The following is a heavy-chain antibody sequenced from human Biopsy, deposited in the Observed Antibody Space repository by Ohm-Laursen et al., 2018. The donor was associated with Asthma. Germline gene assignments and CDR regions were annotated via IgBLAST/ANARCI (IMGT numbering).Heavy chain of an antibody. J-gene: IGHJ4*02. CDR3: ARASYDILTGYYNYFDY. D-gene: IGHD3-9*01. CDR2: IIPIFGTA. Sequence: ASVKVSCKVSGDTLTERSIHWVRQAPGQGLEWMGGIIPIFGTANYAQKFQGRVTITADESTSTAYMELSSLRSEDTAVYYCARASYDILTGYYNYFDYWGQGTLVTVSS. CDR1: GDTLTERS. V-gene: IGHV1-69*13.